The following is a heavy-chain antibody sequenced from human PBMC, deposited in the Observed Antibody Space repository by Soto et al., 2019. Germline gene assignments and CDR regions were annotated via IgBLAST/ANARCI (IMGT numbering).Heavy chain of an antibody. CDR1: GFTFSDYY. V-gene: IGHV3-11*01. CDR3: ARDRLSRCSGGSCPKSRSDAFDI. J-gene: IGHJ3*02. CDR2: ISSSGSTI. D-gene: IGHD2-15*01. Sequence: PGGSLRLSCAASGFTFSDYYMSWIRQAPGKGLEWVSYISSSGSTIYYADSVKGRFTISRDNAKNSLYLQMNSLRAEDTAVYYCARDRLSRCSGGSCPKSRSDAFDIWGQGTMVTVSS.